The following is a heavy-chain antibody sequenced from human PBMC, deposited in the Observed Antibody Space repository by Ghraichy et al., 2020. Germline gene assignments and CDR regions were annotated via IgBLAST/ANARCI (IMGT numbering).Heavy chain of an antibody. J-gene: IGHJ5*02. D-gene: IGHD2-8*02. CDR3: ARLGCCSGGVCQGRDWFDP. Sequence: GGSLRLSCAASGFTFSNYWMTWVRQAPGKGLECVANIKYDGSEEKYVDSVKGRITISRDNAKNSLYLQINRLRAEDTAVSYCARLGCCSGGVCQGRDWFDPWGQGTLVTVSS. V-gene: IGHV3-7*01. CDR1: GFTFSNYW. CDR2: IKYDGSEE.